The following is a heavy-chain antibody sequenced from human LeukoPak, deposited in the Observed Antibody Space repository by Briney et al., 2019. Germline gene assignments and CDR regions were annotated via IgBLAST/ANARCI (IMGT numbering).Heavy chain of an antibody. J-gene: IGHJ3*02. CDR3: ARGGPSGSYYAPDAFDI. Sequence: ASVKVSCKASGYTFTGYYMHWVRQAPGQGLEWMGWINPNSGGTNYAQKFQGRVTMTRDTSISTAYMELSRLRSDDTAVYYCARGGPSGSYYAPDAFDIWGQGTMVTVSS. V-gene: IGHV1-2*02. D-gene: IGHD1-26*01. CDR1: GYTFTGYY. CDR2: INPNSGGT.